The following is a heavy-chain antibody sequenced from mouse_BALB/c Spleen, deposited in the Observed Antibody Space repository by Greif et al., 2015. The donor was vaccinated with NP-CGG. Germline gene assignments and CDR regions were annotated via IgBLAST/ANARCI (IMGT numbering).Heavy chain of an antibody. CDR1: GFNIKDTY. V-gene: IGHV14-3*02. CDR2: IDPANGNT. D-gene: IGHD2-12*01. Sequence: VQLQQSGAELVKPGASVKLSCTASGFNIKDTYMHWVKQRPEQGLECIGRIDPANGNTKYDPKFQGKATITADTSSNTAYLQLSSLTSEDTAVYYCAVTIGYPYAMDYWGQGTSVTVSS. J-gene: IGHJ4*01. CDR3: AVTIGYPYAMDY.